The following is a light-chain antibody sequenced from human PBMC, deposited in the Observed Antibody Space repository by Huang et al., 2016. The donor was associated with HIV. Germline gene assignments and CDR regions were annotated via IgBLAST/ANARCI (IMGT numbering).Light chain of an antibody. CDR1: QIVSNY. V-gene: IGKV3-11*01. CDR2: DAA. J-gene: IGKJ1*01. Sequence: EIVLTQSPATLSLSPGERATLSCRASQIVSNYLAWYQQKPGQAPRLLIYDAANRATGIPARFSGSGSGTDFTLTISSLEPEDFAVYYCQQRSNWPRFGQGTKVEIK. CDR3: QQRSNWPR.